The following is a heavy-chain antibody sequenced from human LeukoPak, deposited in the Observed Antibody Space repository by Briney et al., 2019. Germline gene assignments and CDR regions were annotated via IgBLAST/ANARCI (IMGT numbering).Heavy chain of an antibody. CDR2: ISWNGNSI. CDR1: GFSFDDYA. V-gene: IGHV3-9*01. CDR3: ARDPHYYDSSGYSNPHFDY. J-gene: IGHJ4*02. Sequence: GGSLRLSCAASGFSFDDYAMHWVRQAPGKGLEWVSAISWNGNSIVYADSVKGRFTISRDNSKNTLYLQMNSLRAEDTAVYYCARDPHYYDSSGYSNPHFDYWGQGTLVTVSS. D-gene: IGHD3-22*01.